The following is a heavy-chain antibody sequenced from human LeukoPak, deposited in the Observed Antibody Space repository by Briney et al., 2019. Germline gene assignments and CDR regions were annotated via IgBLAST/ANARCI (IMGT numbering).Heavy chain of an antibody. J-gene: IGHJ4*02. D-gene: IGHD3-3*01. Sequence: KPSETLSLTCTVSGGFISSSSYYWGWIRQPPGKGLEWIGSIYYSGSTYYNPSLKSRVTISVDTSKNQFSLKLSSVTAADTAVYYCASPYYDFWSGYYFWGQGTLVTVSS. CDR3: ASPYYDFWSGYYF. V-gene: IGHV4-39*01. CDR1: GGFISSSSYY. CDR2: IYYSGST.